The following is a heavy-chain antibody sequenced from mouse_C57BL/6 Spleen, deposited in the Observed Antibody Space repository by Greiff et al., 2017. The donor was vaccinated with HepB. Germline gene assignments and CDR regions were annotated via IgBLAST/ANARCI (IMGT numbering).Heavy chain of an antibody. Sequence: VQLQQSGAELVRPGTSVKVSCKASGYAFTNYLIEWVKQRPGQGLEWIGVINPGSGGTNYNEKFKGKATLTADKSSSTAYMQLSSLTSEDSAVYFCAREAYDYSFAYWGQGTLVTVSA. CDR1: GYAFTNYL. CDR3: AREAYDYSFAY. V-gene: IGHV1-54*01. D-gene: IGHD2-4*01. CDR2: INPGSGGT. J-gene: IGHJ3*01.